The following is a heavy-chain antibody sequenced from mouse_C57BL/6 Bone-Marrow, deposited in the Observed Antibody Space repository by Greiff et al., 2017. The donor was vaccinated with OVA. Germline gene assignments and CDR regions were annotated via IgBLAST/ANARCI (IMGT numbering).Heavy chain of an antibody. CDR3: AIPITTVVATNFDV. D-gene: IGHD1-1*01. CDR2: IDPSDSYT. J-gene: IGHJ1*03. V-gene: IGHV1-69*01. Sequence: QVQLQQPGAELVMPGASVKLSCKASGYTFTSYWMHWVKQRPGQGLEWIGEIDPSDSYTNYNQKFKGKSTLTVDKSSSTAYMQLSSLTSEDSAVYYCAIPITTVVATNFDVWGTGTTVTVSS. CDR1: GYTFTSYW.